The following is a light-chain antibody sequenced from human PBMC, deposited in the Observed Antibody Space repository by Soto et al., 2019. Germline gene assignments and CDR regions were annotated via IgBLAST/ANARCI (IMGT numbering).Light chain of an antibody. J-gene: IGLJ2*01. CDR1: KLGDKY. CDR3: QAWDSSTVV. CDR2: QDR. V-gene: IGLV3-1*01. Sequence: SYELTQPPSVSVSPGQTASITCSGDKLGDKYACWYQQKPGQSPVMVIYQDRKLPSGIPERFSGSNSGNTATLTISGTQAMDEADYYCQAWDSSTVVFGGGTKVPVL.